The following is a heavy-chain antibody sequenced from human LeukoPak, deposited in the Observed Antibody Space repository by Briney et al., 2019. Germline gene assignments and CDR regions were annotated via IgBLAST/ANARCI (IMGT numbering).Heavy chain of an antibody. D-gene: IGHD4-17*01. CDR1: GFTFSNYA. Sequence: GGSLRLSCAAPGFTFSNYAMSWVRQAPGKGLECVSAISGSGGRTYYAASVKGRFTISRDNSKNTLHLQLNSLRAEDTALYYCAKDLPGDPDDQYYGMDVWGQGTTVTVSS. J-gene: IGHJ6*02. CDR3: AKDLPGDPDDQYYGMDV. CDR2: ISGSGGRT. V-gene: IGHV3-23*01.